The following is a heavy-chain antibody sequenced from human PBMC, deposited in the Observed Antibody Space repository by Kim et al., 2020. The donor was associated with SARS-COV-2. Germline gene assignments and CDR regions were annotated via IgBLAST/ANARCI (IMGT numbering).Heavy chain of an antibody. J-gene: IGHJ5*02. V-gene: IGHV1-3*01. CDR3: ARVLYSSGWTRWFDP. CDR1: GYTFTSYA. D-gene: IGHD6-19*01. CDR2: INAGNGNT. Sequence: VKVSCKASGYTFTSYAMHWVRQAPGQRLEWMGWINAGNGNTKYSQKFQGRVTITRDTSASTAYMELSSLRSEDTAVYYCARVLYSSGWTRWFDPWGQGTLVTVSS.